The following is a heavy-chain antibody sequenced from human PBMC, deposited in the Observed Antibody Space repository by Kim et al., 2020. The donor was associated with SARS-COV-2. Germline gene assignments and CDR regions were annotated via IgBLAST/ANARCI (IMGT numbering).Heavy chain of an antibody. D-gene: IGHD3-10*01. J-gene: IGHJ6*02. CDR1: GGSISSGGYY. CDR2: IYYSGST. V-gene: IGHV4-31*03. CDR3: ARDRTLMVRGVDYYGMDV. Sequence: SETLSLTCTVSGGSISSGGYYWNWIRQHPGKGLEWIGNIYYSGSTYYNPSLKSRVTISVDTSKNQFSLKLSSVTAADTAVYYCARDRTLMVRGVDYYGMDVWGQGTTVTVSS.